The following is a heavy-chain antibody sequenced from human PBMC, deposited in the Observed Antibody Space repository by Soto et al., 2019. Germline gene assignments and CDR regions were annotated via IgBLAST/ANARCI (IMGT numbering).Heavy chain of an antibody. CDR1: GGSISSYY. J-gene: IGHJ4*02. CDR2: IYYSGST. CDR3: ARGANFDH. Sequence: SETLSLTCTVSGGSISSYYWSWIRQPPGKGLEWIGYIYYSGSTNYSPSLKSRVTISVDTSKNQFSLKLSSVTAADTAVYYCARGANFDHWGQGALVTVSS. V-gene: IGHV4-59*01. D-gene: IGHD2-15*01.